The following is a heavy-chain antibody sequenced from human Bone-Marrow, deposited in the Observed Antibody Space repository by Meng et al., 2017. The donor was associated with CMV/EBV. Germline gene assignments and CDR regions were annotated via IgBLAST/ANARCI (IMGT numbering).Heavy chain of an antibody. V-gene: IGHV3-21*01. Sequence: GESLKISCAASGFTFSSYSMNWVRQAPGKGLEWVSSISSSSSYIYYADSVKGRFTISRDNAKNSLYLQMNSLRAEDTAVYYCARDRIPDIVVVPAAPTFQHWGQGTLVTVSS. D-gene: IGHD2-2*01. J-gene: IGHJ1*01. CDR3: ARDRIPDIVVVPAAPTFQH. CDR1: GFTFSSYS. CDR2: ISSSSSYI.